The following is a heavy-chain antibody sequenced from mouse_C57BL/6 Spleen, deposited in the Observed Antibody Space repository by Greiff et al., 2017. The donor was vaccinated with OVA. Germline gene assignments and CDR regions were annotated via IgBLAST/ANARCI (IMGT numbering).Heavy chain of an antibody. D-gene: IGHD1-1*02. V-gene: IGHV5-17*01. Sequence: EVKLMESGGGLVKPGGSLKLSCAASGFTFSDYGMHWVRQAPEKGLEWVAYISSGSSTIYYADTVKGRFTISRDNAKNTLFLQMTSLMSEDTAMYYCAREVATGYFDYWGQGTTLTVSS. J-gene: IGHJ2*01. CDR1: GFTFSDYG. CDR2: ISSGSSTI. CDR3: AREVATGYFDY.